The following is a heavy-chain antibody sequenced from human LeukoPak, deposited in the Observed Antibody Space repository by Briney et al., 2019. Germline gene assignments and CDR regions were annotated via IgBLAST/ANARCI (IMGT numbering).Heavy chain of an antibody. CDR1: GFTFSGSA. D-gene: IGHD4-17*01. CDR3: TRPLTTVTTGNDY. J-gene: IGHJ4*02. Sequence: GESLKLSCAASGFTFSGSAMHWVRQASGKGLEWVGRIRSKANSYATAYAASVKGRFTISRDDSKNTAYLQMNSLKTEDTAVYYCTRPLTTVTTGNDYWGQGTLVTVSS. CDR2: IRSKANSYAT. V-gene: IGHV3-73*01.